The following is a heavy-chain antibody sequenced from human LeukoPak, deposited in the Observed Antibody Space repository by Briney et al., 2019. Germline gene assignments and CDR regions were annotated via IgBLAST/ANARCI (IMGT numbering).Heavy chain of an antibody. D-gene: IGHD2-2*01. J-gene: IGHJ4*02. CDR3: ARIGGFNGYCSSTSCYDDPYYLDY. CDR2: INPNSGGT. V-gene: IGHV1-2*02. CDR1: GYTLTELS. Sequence: ASVKVSCKVSGYTLTELSMHWVRQAPGQGLEWMGWINPNSGGTNYAQKFQGRVTMTRDTSISTAYMELSRLRSDDTAAYYCARIGGFNGYCSSTSCYDDPYYLDYWGQGTLVTVSS.